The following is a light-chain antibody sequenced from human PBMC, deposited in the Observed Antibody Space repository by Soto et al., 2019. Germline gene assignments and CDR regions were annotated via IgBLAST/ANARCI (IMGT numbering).Light chain of an antibody. CDR3: HQYNNWPPT. J-gene: IGKJ2*01. Sequence: EIVMTQSPATLSVSPGERATLSCTATQSISSDLAWYQQRPGQAPRLLISGASTRATGIPARFSGSGSGTDFTLTISSLQSEDFAVYYCHQYNNWPPTFGQGTKLEIK. V-gene: IGKV3-15*01. CDR2: GAS. CDR1: QSISSD.